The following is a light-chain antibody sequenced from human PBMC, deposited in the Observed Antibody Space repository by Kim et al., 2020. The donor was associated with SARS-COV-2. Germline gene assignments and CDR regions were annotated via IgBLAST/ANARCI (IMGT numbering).Light chain of an antibody. J-gene: IGKJ2*01. CDR3: QQYNLDAS. CDR2: RAS. Sequence: LTASVGARVTIPCRASQNINIWLAWYQQKPGKVPKLLISRASTLENGVPSRFSGSGSVTEFTLTINSLQPDDFATYYCQQYNLDASFGQGTKLEI. CDR1: QNINIW. V-gene: IGKV1-5*03.